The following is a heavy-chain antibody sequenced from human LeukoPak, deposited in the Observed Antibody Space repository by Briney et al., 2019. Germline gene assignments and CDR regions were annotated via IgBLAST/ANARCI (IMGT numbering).Heavy chain of an antibody. Sequence: PGGSLRLSCAASGFTFSSSWMHWVRQAPGKGLVWVSLINSDGSSTSYADSVKGRFTISRDNAKNTLYLQMNSLRAEDTAVYYCARFGWNHAHDYWGQGTLVTVSS. V-gene: IGHV3-74*01. CDR1: GFTFSSSW. J-gene: IGHJ4*02. CDR2: INSDGSST. CDR3: ARFGWNHAHDY. D-gene: IGHD1-14*01.